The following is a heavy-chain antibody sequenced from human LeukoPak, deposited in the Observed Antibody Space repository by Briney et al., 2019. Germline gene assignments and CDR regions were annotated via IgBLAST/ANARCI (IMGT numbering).Heavy chain of an antibody. J-gene: IGHJ4*02. Sequence: NASETLSLTCTVSGYSISSGYYWGWIRQPPGKGLEWIGSIYQSGSTYYNPSVKSRVTISVDTSKNQFSLKLSSVTAADTAVYYCARVRIAAADYWGQGTLVTVSS. V-gene: IGHV4-38-2*02. D-gene: IGHD6-13*01. CDR3: ARVRIAAADY. CDR2: IYQSGST. CDR1: GYSISSGYY.